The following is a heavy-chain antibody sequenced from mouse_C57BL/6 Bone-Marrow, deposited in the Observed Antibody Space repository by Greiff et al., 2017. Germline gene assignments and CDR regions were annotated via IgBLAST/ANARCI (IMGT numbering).Heavy chain of an antibody. CDR1: GYTFTSYW. CDR2: IDPSDSYT. Sequence: VKLQQPGAELVMPGASVKLSCKASGYTFTSYWMHWVKQRPGQGLEWIGEIDPSDSYTNYNQKFKGKSTLTVDKSSSTAYMQLSSLTSEDSAVYYGARRGGSTVVAHFDVWGTGTTVTVSA. J-gene: IGHJ1*03. CDR3: ARRGGSTVVAHFDV. V-gene: IGHV1-69*01. D-gene: IGHD1-1*01.